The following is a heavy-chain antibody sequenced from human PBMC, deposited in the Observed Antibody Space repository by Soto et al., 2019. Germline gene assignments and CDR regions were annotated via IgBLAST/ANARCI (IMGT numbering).Heavy chain of an antibody. CDR1: NGYMYGYY. V-gene: IGHV4-59*01. J-gene: IGHJ4*02. CDR3: ARGTDYHFDY. CDR2: VFDTGAT. D-gene: IGHD4-17*01. Sequence: KPSETLSLTCSVSNGYMYGYYWTWIRQPPGRGLEWIGYVFDTGATNYNPSLKGRVTIAIDTSKKNFSLKLNSVTAADTAMYYCARGTDYHFDYWGQGTPVTVSS.